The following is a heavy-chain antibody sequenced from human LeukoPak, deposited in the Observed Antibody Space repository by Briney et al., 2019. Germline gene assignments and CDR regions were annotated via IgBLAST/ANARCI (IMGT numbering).Heavy chain of an antibody. V-gene: IGHV4-39*07. CDR1: GGSISSSTYY. Sequence: ASETLSLTCTVSGGSISSSTYYWGWIRQPPGKGLEWIGSIYYSGSTYYNPSLKSRVTISVDTSKNQFSLKLSSVTAADTAVYYCARRKIVAPFDYWGQGTLVTVSS. CDR3: ARRKIVAPFDY. CDR2: IYYSGST. D-gene: IGHD5-12*01. J-gene: IGHJ4*02.